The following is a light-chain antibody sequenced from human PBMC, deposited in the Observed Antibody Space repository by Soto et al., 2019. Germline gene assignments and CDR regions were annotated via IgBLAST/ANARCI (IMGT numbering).Light chain of an antibody. Sequence: QSALTQPPSASGSPGQSVTISCTGTSSDVGGYNYVSWYQHHPGKAPKLMIYEVNKRPSGVPDRFSGSKSGNTASLTVSGLQAEDDADYYCSSYTSSATLVFGGGTKVTVL. CDR1: SSDVGGYNY. V-gene: IGLV2-8*01. CDR2: EVN. J-gene: IGLJ3*02. CDR3: SSYTSSATLV.